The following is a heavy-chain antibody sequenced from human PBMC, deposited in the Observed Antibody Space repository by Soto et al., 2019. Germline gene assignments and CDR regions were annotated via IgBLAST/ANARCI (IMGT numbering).Heavy chain of an antibody. J-gene: IGHJ5*02. V-gene: IGHV3-74*03. CDR2: ISGDGSST. CDR3: AREVIAALGTIRWFDP. CDR1: GFTFSIYV. D-gene: IGHD6-25*01. Sequence: PGGSLRLSCEASGFTFSIYVMTWVRQAPGKGLDWVSRISGDGSSTKYADSVKGRFTIARDNAKNTLFLQMSSLRAEDTAGYYCAREVIAALGTIRWFDPWGQGTRVTVSS.